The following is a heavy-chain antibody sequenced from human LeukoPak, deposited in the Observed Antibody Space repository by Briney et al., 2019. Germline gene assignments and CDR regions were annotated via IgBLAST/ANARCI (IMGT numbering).Heavy chain of an antibody. Sequence: GGSLRLSCAASGFTFSSFAMSWVRQAPGKGLEWVSSISGSGDTTYYADSVKGRFTISRDNPKNTLYLQMNSLRAEDTAVYYCAKMDDDFWSGYFGRNWFDPWGQGTLVTVSS. CDR2: ISGSGDTT. J-gene: IGHJ5*02. V-gene: IGHV3-23*01. D-gene: IGHD3-3*01. CDR1: GFTFSSFA. CDR3: AKMDDDFWSGYFGRNWFDP.